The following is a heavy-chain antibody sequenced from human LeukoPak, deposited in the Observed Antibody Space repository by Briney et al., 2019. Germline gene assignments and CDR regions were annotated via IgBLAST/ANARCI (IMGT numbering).Heavy chain of an antibody. J-gene: IGHJ6*03. CDR1: GGSFSGYF. Sequence: SETLSLTCAVYGGSFSGYFWSWIRQPPGKGLEWIGEINHSGSTNYDPSLKSRVTISVDTSKNQFSLRLSSVTAADTAVYYCARGDVMAGSNYYFYYMDVWGKRTTVTVSS. D-gene: IGHD6-19*01. CDR2: INHSGST. CDR3: ARGDVMAGSNYYFYYMDV. V-gene: IGHV4-34*01.